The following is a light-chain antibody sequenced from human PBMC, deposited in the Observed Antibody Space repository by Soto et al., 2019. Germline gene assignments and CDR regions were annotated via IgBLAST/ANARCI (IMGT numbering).Light chain of an antibody. V-gene: IGKV1-27*01. J-gene: IGKJ4*01. CDR1: QGISNY. CDR3: QKYTNVPA. Sequence: DIQMTQSPSSLSASVGDRVTITCRASQGISNYLAWYQQIPGKVPKLLISAVSTLQSGVPSRFSGSGSGTDFTLTISSLQPEDVATYYRQKYTNVPAFGGGTKVEIK. CDR2: AVS.